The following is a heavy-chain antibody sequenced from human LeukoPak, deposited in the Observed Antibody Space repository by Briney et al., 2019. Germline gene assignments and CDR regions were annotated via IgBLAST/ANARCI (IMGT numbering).Heavy chain of an antibody. D-gene: IGHD1-26*01. Sequence: PGGSLRLSCAASGFTFTSYGMHWVRQAPGKGLEWVGFIRYDGSNKYYGDSVKGRFTISRDNSKNTLYLQMNSLRAEDTAVYYCATVARSIVGATYWGDAFDIWGQGTMVTVSS. CDR1: GFTFTSYG. J-gene: IGHJ3*02. CDR2: IRYDGSNK. V-gene: IGHV3-30*02. CDR3: ATVARSIVGATYWGDAFDI.